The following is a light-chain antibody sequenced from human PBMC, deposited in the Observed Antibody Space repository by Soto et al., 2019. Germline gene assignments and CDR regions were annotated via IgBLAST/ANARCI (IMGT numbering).Light chain of an antibody. V-gene: IGKV2D-29*01. J-gene: IGKJ4*01. CDR3: MQSVQFPRT. CDR1: QSLLGSDGKTY. Sequence: VLTPSPDSLSVSKDERASISCKSSQSLLGSDGKTYLSWYLQKPGHPPQLLIFEVSNHFSGVSDRFSGSGSGTDFTLKISRVEAEDVGVYYCMQSVQFPRTFGGGAKVDI. CDR2: EVS.